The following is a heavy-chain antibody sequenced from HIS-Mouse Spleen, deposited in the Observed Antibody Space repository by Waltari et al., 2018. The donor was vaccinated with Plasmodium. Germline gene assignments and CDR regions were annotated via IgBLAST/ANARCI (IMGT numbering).Heavy chain of an antibody. V-gene: IGHV1-46*03. CDR3: ARDWNPAYFDY. D-gene: IGHD1-1*01. Sequence: QVQLVQSGAEVKKPGASVKVSCKASGYPFTSSYMPWGRQAPGQGLEWMGIINPSGGSTSYAQKFQGRVTMTRDTSTSTVYMELSSLRSEDTAVYYCARDWNPAYFDYWGQGTLVTVSS. CDR1: GYPFTSSY. CDR2: INPSGGST. J-gene: IGHJ4*02.